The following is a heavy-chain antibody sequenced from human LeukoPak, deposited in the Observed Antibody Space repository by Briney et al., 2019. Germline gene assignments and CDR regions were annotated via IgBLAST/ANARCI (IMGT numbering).Heavy chain of an antibody. Sequence: ASVKVSCKVSGYTLTELSTHWVRQAPGKGLEWMGGFDPEDGETIYAQKFQGRVTMTEDTSTDTAYMELSSLRSEDTAVYYCARHYYGSGTDYYFDYWGQGTLVTVSS. CDR1: GYTLTELS. V-gene: IGHV1-24*01. CDR2: FDPEDGET. J-gene: IGHJ4*02. D-gene: IGHD3-10*01. CDR3: ARHYYGSGTDYYFDY.